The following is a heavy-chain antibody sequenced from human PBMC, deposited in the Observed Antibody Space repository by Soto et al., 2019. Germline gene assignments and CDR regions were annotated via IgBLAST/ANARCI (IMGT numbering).Heavy chain of an antibody. CDR2: INAGNGNT. J-gene: IGHJ4*02. Sequence: GASVKVSCKASGYTFASYAMHWVRQAPGQRLEWMGWINAGNGNTKYSQKFQGRVTITRDTSASTAYMELSSLRSEDTAVYYFARGEYGIVVVPAAWGFFDYWGQGTLVTVSS. CDR3: ARGEYGIVVVPAAWGFFDY. D-gene: IGHD2-2*01. V-gene: IGHV1-3*01. CDR1: GYTFASYA.